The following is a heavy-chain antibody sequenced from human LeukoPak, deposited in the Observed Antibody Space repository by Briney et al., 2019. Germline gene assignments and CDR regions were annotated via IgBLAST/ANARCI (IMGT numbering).Heavy chain of an antibody. CDR2: IYYTGST. CDR3: AREAPQHDAFDI. CDR1: GGSIGSYY. Sequence: PSETLSLTCTVSGGSIGSYYWTWIRQSPGKGLEWIGYIYYTGSTNYNPSLKSRVTISLDTSKIQFSLKLSSVTAADTAVYYCAREAPQHDAFDIWGQGTMVTVSS. V-gene: IGHV4-59*01. J-gene: IGHJ3*02.